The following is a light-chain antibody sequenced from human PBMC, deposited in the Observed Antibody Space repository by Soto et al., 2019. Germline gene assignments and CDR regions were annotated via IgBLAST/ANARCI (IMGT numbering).Light chain of an antibody. CDR1: SSNIGSNY. CDR3: AAWDDSLSGWV. V-gene: IGLV1-47*01. Sequence: QAVVTQPPSASGTPGQRVTISCSGSSSNIGSNYVYWYQQLPGTAPKLLIYRNNQRPSGVPDRFSGSKSGTSASLAIRGLRSEDEADYYCAAWDDSLSGWVFGGGTQLTVL. J-gene: IGLJ3*02. CDR2: RNN.